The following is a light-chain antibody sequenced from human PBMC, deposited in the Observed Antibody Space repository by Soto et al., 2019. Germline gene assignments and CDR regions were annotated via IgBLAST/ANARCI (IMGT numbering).Light chain of an antibody. CDR2: DTS. J-gene: IGLJ2*01. CDR1: TGAVTSGHR. CDR3: FPTYDGGRV. Sequence: QTVVTQEPSLTVSPGGTVTLTCGSSTGAVTSGHRPYWFQQKPGQAPMTLISDTSDTHSWTPARFSGSLLGDKAALTLSGGQAEDGAELFRFPTYDGGRVFGGGTKLTVL. V-gene: IGLV7-46*01.